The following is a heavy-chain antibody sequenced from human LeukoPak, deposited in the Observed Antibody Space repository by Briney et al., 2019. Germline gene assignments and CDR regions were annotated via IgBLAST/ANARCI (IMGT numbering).Heavy chain of an antibody. CDR2: ISSSSSYI. V-gene: IGHV3-21*01. CDR1: GFTFSSYS. D-gene: IGHD2-2*01. J-gene: IGHJ4*02. Sequence: PGGSLRLSCSASGFTFSSYSMNWVRQAPGKGLEWVSSISSSSSYIYYADSVKGRFTISRDNAKNSLYLQMNSLRAEDTAVYYCARMSGVVVVPAAYGYWGQGTLVTVSS. CDR3: ARMSGVVVVPAAYGY.